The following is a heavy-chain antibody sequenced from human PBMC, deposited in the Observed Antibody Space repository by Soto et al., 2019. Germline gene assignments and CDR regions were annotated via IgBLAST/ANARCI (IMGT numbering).Heavy chain of an antibody. CDR2: ISAYNGNT. D-gene: IGHD1-26*01. J-gene: IGHJ4*02. Sequence: QVPLVQSGPEVKKPGASVKVSCKTCGYTPTNYDIGWVRQAPGQGLEYMGWISAYNGNTNYARKLQDRVTLTTDTSTRTAYMELRSLQSDDTAIYYCARGLYRRGTYYAFDNWGQGTLVTVSS. CDR1: GYTPTNYD. V-gene: IGHV1-18*01. CDR3: ARGLYRRGTYYAFDN.